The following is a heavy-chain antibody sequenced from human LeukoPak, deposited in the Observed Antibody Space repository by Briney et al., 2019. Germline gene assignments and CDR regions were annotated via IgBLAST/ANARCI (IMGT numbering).Heavy chain of an antibody. CDR3: ARVDAAFDY. Sequence: GASVKVSCKASGYTFTSYGISWVRQAPGQGLEWMGWISAYNGNTHSAQKFQGRVTMTRDTSFSTAYMELSRLTSDDTAVYYCARVDAAFDYWGQGTLVTVSS. V-gene: IGHV1-18*01. D-gene: IGHD3-9*01. J-gene: IGHJ4*02. CDR2: ISAYNGNT. CDR1: GYTFTSYG.